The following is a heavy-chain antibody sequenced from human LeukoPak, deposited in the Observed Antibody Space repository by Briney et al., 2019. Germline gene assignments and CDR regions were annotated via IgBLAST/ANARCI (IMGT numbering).Heavy chain of an antibody. Sequence: GESLKISCKGSGYSFTSYWIGWVRQMPGKGLEWMGIIYPGDSDTRYSPSFQGQVTISADKSISTAYLQWSSLKASDTAMYYCARGIRYYDSSGYYLGYWGQGTLVTVSS. CDR1: GYSFTSYW. V-gene: IGHV5-51*01. CDR3: ARGIRYYDSSGYYLGY. CDR2: IYPGDSDT. J-gene: IGHJ4*02. D-gene: IGHD3-22*01.